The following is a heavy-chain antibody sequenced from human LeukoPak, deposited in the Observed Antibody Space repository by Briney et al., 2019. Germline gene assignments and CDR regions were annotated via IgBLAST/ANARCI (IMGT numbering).Heavy chain of an antibody. CDR1: GFTFSSYS. V-gene: IGHV3-21*01. CDR2: ISSSSSYI. J-gene: IGHJ4*02. D-gene: IGHD6-13*01. CDR3: ARDEVPGAAGMNFDY. Sequence: PGGSLRLSCAASGFTFSSYSMNWVRQAPGKGLEWVSSISSSSSYIYYADSVKGRFTISRDNAKNSLYLQMNSLRAEDTAVYYCARDEVPGAAGMNFDYWGQGTLVTASS.